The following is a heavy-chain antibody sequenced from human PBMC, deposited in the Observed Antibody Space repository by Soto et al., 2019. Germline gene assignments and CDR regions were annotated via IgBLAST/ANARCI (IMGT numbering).Heavy chain of an antibody. CDR1: GGTFSSYT. V-gene: IGHV1-18*01. CDR2: ISAYNGNT. J-gene: IGHJ4*02. CDR3: ARLVQGGSGSFFDY. Sequence: ASVKVSCKASGGTFSSYTISWVRQAPGQGLEWMGWISAYNGNTNYAQKLQGRVTMTTDTSTSTAYMELRSLRSDDTAVYYCARLVQGGSGSFFDYWGQGTLVTVSS. D-gene: IGHD3-10*01.